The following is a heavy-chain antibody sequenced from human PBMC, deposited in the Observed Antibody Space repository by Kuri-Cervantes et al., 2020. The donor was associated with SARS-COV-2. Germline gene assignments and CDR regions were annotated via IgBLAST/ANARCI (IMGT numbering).Heavy chain of an antibody. V-gene: IGHV4-34*01. CDR1: GESFSGYY. J-gene: IGHJ5*02. CDR2: VNHRGST. Sequence: SETLSLTCAFYGESFSGYYWNWIRQSPGKGLEWIGEVNHRGSTNYNPSLKSRVTISVDTSSKQFSLHLGSVTAADTAVYYCARENVSSGWSRWFDPWGQGTLVTVSS. CDR3: ARENVSSGWSRWFDP. D-gene: IGHD6-19*01.